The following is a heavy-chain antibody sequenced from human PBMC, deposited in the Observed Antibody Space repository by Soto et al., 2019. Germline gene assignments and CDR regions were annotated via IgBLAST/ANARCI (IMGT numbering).Heavy chain of an antibody. V-gene: IGHV1-18*04. J-gene: IGHJ6*02. CDR3: ARDYDYVWGSYYGMDV. D-gene: IGHD3-16*01. CDR1: GYTFTSYG. CDR2: ISAYNGNT. Sequence: ASVKVSCKASGYTFTSYGISWVRQAPGQGLEWMGWISAYNGNTNYAQKLQGRVTMTTGTSTSTAYMELRSLRSDDTAVYYCARDYDYVWGSYYGMDVWGQGTTVTVSS.